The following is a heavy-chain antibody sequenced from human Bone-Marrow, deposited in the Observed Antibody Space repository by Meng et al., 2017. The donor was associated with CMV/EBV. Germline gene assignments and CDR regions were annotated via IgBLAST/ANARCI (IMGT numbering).Heavy chain of an antibody. V-gene: IGHV3-21*01. D-gene: IGHD2-2*01. CDR1: GFTFSSYS. J-gene: IGHJ6*02. Sequence: GESLKISCAASGFTFSSYSMNWVRQAPGKGLEWVSSISSSSSYIYYADSVKGRFTISRDNAKNSLYLQMNSLRAEDTAVYYCAREGLVVVPAAIHGMDVGGQGTTVTVSS. CDR2: ISSSSSYI. CDR3: AREGLVVVPAAIHGMDV.